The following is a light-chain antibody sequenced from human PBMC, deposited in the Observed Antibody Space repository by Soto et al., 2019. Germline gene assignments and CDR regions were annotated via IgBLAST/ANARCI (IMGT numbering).Light chain of an antibody. CDR3: QHWTDYSWT. CDR2: KTP. Sequence: EIHMPRSPSTLSASVGEKFTITCRASQGLTIWLAWYQQKPGKAPNLLIYKTPSLESGVPSRFSGSGSGTEFTLTISSLQPDDFATYYCQHWTDYSWTFGQGTKVEVK. J-gene: IGKJ1*01. V-gene: IGKV1-5*03. CDR1: QGLTIW.